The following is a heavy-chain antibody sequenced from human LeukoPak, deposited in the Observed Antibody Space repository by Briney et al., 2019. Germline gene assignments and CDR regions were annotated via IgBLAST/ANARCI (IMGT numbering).Heavy chain of an antibody. CDR3: ARGELYYYYYYGMDV. Sequence: PSGTLSLTCAVSGGSISSSNWWSWVRQPPGKGLEWIGEINHSGSTNYNPSLKSRVTISVDTSKNQFSLKLSSVTAADTAVYYCARGELYYYYYYGMDVWGQGTTVTVSS. V-gene: IGHV4-4*02. J-gene: IGHJ6*02. CDR2: INHSGST. D-gene: IGHD2-8*01. CDR1: GGSISSSNW.